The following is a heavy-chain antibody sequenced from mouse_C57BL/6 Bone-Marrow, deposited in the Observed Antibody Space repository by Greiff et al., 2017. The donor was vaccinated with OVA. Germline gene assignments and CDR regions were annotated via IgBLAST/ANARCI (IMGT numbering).Heavy chain of an antibody. CDR3: ARRDSNFDY. V-gene: IGHV3-6*01. CDR2: ISYDGSN. J-gene: IGHJ2*01. Sequence: EVKLMESGPGLVKPSQSLSLTCSVTGYSITSGYYWNWIRQFPGNKLEWMGYISYDGSNNYNPSLKNRISITRDTSKNQFFLKLNSVTTEDTATYYCARRDSNFDYWGQGTTLTVSS. CDR1: GYSITSGYY. D-gene: IGHD2-5*01.